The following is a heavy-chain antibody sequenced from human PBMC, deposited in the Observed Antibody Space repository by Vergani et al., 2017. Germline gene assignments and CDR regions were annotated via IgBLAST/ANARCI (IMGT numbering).Heavy chain of an antibody. V-gene: IGHV4-39*01. Sequence: QLQLQESGPGLVKPSETLSLTCTVSGGSISSSSYYWGWIRQPPGKGLEWIGSIYYSGSTYYNPSLKSRVTISVDTSKNQFSLKLSSVTAADTAVYYCARHGDSSGCYLRGAEYFQHWGQGTLVTVSS. J-gene: IGHJ1*01. CDR1: GGSISSSSYY. CDR3: ARHGDSSGCYLRGAEYFQH. CDR2: IYYSGST. D-gene: IGHD6-19*01.